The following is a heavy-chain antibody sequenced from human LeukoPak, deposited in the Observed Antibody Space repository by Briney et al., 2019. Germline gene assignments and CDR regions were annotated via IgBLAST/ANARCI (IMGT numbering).Heavy chain of an antibody. CDR2: IYTSGST. CDR3: ARHDCSSTSCYRDNWFDP. D-gene: IGHD2-2*02. J-gene: IGHJ5*02. V-gene: IGHV4-4*07. CDR1: GGSISSYY. Sequence: ETLSLTCTVSGGSISSYYWGWIRQPAGKGLEWIGRIYTSGSTNYNPSLKSRVTMSVDTSKNQFSLKLSSVTAADTAVYYCARHDCSSTSCYRDNWFDPWGQGTLVTVSS.